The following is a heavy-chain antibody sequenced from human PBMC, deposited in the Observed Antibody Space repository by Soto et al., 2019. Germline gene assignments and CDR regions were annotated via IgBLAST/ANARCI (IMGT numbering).Heavy chain of an antibody. CDR2: IIPIFGTA. Sequence: XSVKGSCKVAVGTFSSYAFSGVLQAPGQGLEWMGGIIPIFGTANYAQKFQGRVTITADESTRTAYMELSSLRSEDTAVYYCARVGEMDTSSTGYGMDVWGQGTTFTASS. J-gene: IGHJ6*02. D-gene: IGHD5-18*01. CDR1: VGTFSSYA. CDR3: ARVGEMDTSSTGYGMDV. V-gene: IGHV1-69*13.